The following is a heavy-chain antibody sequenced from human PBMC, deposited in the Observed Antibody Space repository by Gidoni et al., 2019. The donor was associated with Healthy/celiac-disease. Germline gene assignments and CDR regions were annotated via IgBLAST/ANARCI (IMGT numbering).Heavy chain of an antibody. J-gene: IGHJ4*02. Sequence: QVQLVESGGGVVQPGRSLSLSCAASGFTFSSYAMHWVRQAPGKGLEWVAVISYEGSNKYYADSVKGRFTTSRDNSKNTLYLQMNSLRAEDTAVYYCARDDFWSGYPHDYWGQGTLVTVSS. CDR2: ISYEGSNK. V-gene: IGHV3-30*04. D-gene: IGHD3-3*01. CDR1: GFTFSSYA. CDR3: ARDDFWSGYPHDY.